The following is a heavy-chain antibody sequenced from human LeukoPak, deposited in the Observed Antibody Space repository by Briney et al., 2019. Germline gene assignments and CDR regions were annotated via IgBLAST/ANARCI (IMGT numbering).Heavy chain of an antibody. J-gene: IGHJ5*02. V-gene: IGHV1-2*02. CDR3: ASSGYSSGWRPNWFDP. D-gene: IGHD6-19*01. CDR1: GYTFTGYY. CDR2: INPNSGGT. Sequence: ASVKVSCKASGYTFTGYYMHWVRQAPGQGLEWMGWINPNSGGTNYAQKFQGRVTMTRDTSISTAYMELSRLRCGDTAVYYCASSGYSSGWRPNWFDPWGQGTLVTVSS.